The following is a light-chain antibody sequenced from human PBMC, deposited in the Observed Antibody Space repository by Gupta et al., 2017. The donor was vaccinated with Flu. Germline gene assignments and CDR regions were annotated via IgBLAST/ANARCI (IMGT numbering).Light chain of an antibody. CDR2: EVR. CDR3: CLYAGSSSWV. J-gene: IGLJ3*02. CDR1: SSDVGSYNL. Sequence: HSALTQPASVSGSPGQSITISCTGTSSDVGSYNLVSWYQQHPGKAPKLMIYEVRKRPSGVSNRFSGSKSGNTASLTISGLQAEDEADYYCCLYAGSSSWVFGGGTNLTVL. V-gene: IGLV2-23*02.